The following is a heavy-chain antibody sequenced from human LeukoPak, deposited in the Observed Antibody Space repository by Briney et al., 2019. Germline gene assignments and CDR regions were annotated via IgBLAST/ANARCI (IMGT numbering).Heavy chain of an antibody. J-gene: IGHJ6*03. CDR1: GYTFTSYD. V-gene: IGHV1-8*01. Sequence: ASVKVSCKASGYTFTSYDINWVRQATGQGLEWMGWMNPNSGNTGYAQKFQGRVTMTRNTSISTAYMELSSLRSEDTAVYYCARGHYYGSGSYNPYVDVWGKGTTVTISS. D-gene: IGHD3-10*01. CDR3: ARGHYYGSGSYNPYVDV. CDR2: MNPNSGNT.